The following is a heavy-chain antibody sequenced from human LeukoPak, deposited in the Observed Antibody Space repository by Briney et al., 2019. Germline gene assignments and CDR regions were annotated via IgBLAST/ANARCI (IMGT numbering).Heavy chain of an antibody. CDR1: GFTFSSYA. Sequence: PGGSLRLSCAASGFTFSSYAMSWVRQAPGKGREWVSAISGSGGSTYYADSVKGRFTISRDNSKNTLYLQINSLRGEDTAVYYCAKSCSSTSCYFHDAFDIWGQGTMVTVSS. J-gene: IGHJ3*02. D-gene: IGHD2-2*01. V-gene: IGHV3-23*01. CDR3: AKSCSSTSCYFHDAFDI. CDR2: ISGSGGST.